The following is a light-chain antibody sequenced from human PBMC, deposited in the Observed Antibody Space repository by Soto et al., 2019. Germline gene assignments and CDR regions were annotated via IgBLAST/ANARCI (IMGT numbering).Light chain of an antibody. CDR3: QQYGSSPFT. J-gene: IGKJ3*01. CDR1: XXIXXSF. CDR2: GTS. Sequence: QSPGTLSLSPXXXATLSXXXXXXIXXSFFXWNHHKPAQAPRLLIYGTSNRATGIPDRFSGSGSGTDFTLTISRLEPEDFAVYYCQQYGSSPFTFGPGTKVDIK. V-gene: IGKV3-20*01.